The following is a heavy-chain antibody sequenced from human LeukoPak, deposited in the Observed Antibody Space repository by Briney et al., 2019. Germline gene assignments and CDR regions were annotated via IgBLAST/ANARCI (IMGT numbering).Heavy chain of an antibody. J-gene: IGHJ4*02. CDR1: GYSISSGYY. CDR3: ARDQDFWSGYVDY. V-gene: IGHV4-38-2*02. Sequence: PSETLSLTCAVSGYSISSGYYWGWIRQPPGKGLEWIGRIYTSGSTNYNPSLKSRVTMSVDTSKNQFSLKLSSVTAADTAVYYCARDQDFWSGYVDYWGQGTLVTVSS. D-gene: IGHD3-3*01. CDR2: IYTSGST.